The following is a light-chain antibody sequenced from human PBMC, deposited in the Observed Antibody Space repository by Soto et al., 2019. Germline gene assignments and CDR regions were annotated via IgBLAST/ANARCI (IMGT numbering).Light chain of an antibody. Sequence: QSALTQPASVSGSPGQSITIFCTGTSXDVGNYKYVSWYQQHPGKAPKLMIYEVSNWPSGVSNRFSGSKSGNTASLTISGLQAEDETDYYCFSYTSSGTYVFGTGTRSPS. J-gene: IGLJ1*01. V-gene: IGLV2-14*01. CDR3: FSYTSSGTYV. CDR1: SXDVGNYKY. CDR2: EVS.